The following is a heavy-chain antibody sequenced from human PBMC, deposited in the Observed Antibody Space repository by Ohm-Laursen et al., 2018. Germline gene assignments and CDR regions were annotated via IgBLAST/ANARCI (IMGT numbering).Heavy chain of an antibody. CDR1: GGTFSSYA. D-gene: IGHD6-19*01. CDR3: ARGGDIAVAGHPFDY. Sequence: SVKVSCKASGGTFSSYAISWVRQAPGQGLEWMGGIIPIFGTANYAQKLQGRVTITADKSTSTAYMELSSLRSEDTAVYYCARGGDIAVAGHPFDYWGQGTLVTVSS. J-gene: IGHJ4*02. V-gene: IGHV1-69*06. CDR2: IIPIFGTA.